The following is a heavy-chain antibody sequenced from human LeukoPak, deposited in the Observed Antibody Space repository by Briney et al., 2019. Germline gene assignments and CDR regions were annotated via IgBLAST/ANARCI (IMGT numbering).Heavy chain of an antibody. CDR3: AKDRGEVVAATTPSWFDP. CDR1: IFTFSNYA. J-gene: IGHJ5*02. Sequence: PGGSLRLSCAASIFTFSNYAMSWVRQAPGEGLEWVSGISGSGDSTYYADSVKGRFTISRDNSKNTLYLQMSSLRAEDTAVYYCAKDRGEVVAATTPSWFDPWGQGTLVTVSS. D-gene: IGHD2-15*01. V-gene: IGHV3-23*01. CDR2: ISGSGDST.